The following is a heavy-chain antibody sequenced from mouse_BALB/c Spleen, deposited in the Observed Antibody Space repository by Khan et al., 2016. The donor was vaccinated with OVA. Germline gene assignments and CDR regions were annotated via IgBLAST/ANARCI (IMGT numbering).Heavy chain of an antibody. Sequence: EVQLQESGPGLVKPSQSLSLTCSVTGYSITSGYYWNWIRQFPGNKLEWMGYKVYDGSNNYNPSLKNRISITRDTSKNQFFLQLNSVTTEDTATDKCVRWGRWFAHWGHGTLVTVSA. V-gene: IGHV3-6*02. D-gene: IGHD3-3*01. J-gene: IGHJ3*01. CDR3: VRWGRWFAH. CDR2: KVYDGSN. CDR1: GYSITSGYY.